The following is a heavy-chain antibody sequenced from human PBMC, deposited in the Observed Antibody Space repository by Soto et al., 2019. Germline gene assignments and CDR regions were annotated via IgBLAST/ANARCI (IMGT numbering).Heavy chain of an antibody. CDR3: AKAGPLDSYTGYLIVPPSMDV. J-gene: IGHJ6*02. V-gene: IGHV3-23*01. CDR1: GFTFSSYA. D-gene: IGHD3-16*02. Sequence: PGGSLRLSCAASGFTFSSYAMSWVRQAPGKGLEWVSAISGSGGSTYYADSVKGRFTISRDNSKNTLYLQMNSLRAEDTAVYYCAKAGPLDSYTGYLIVPPSMDVWGQGTTVTVSS. CDR2: ISGSGGST.